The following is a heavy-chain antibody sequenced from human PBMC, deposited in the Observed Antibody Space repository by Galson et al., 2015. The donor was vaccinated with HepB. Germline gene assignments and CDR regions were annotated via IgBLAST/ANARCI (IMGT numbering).Heavy chain of an antibody. D-gene: IGHD3-10*01. V-gene: IGHV4-30-4*07. CDR2: VYYIGTT. CDR3: ARGRPGRFDP. CDR1: GDSINSGAYS. Sequence: TLSLTCAVSGDSINSGAYSWSWIRQPPGKGLEWIGYVYYIGTTYYNPSLKSRLSISVDMSKNQFSLKLNSVTAADAAVYYCARGRPGRFDPWGQGTLVTVSS. J-gene: IGHJ5*02.